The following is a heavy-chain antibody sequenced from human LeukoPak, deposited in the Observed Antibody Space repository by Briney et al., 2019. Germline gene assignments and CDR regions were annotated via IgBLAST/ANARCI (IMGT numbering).Heavy chain of an antibody. V-gene: IGHV3-30*18. D-gene: IGHD6-19*01. Sequence: PGGSLRLSCAASGFTFSSYGMHWVRQAPGKGLEWVAVISYDGSNKYYADSVKGRFTISRDNSKNTLYLQMNSLRAEDTAVYYCAKDIGLIAVAGTYAFDIWGQGTMVTVSS. CDR1: GFTFSSYG. J-gene: IGHJ3*02. CDR2: ISYDGSNK. CDR3: AKDIGLIAVAGTYAFDI.